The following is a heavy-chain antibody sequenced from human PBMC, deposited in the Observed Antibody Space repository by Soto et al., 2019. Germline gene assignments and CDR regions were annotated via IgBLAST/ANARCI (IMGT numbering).Heavy chain of an antibody. CDR1: GFTFSSYG. CDR2: ISYDGSNK. J-gene: IGHJ4*02. V-gene: IGHV3-30*18. Sequence: PGGSLRLACAASGFTFSSYGMHWVRQAPGKGLEWVAVISYDGSNKYYADSVKGRFTISRDNSKNTLYLQMNSLRAEDTAVYYCAKDQRSSGWPAYLDYWGQGTLVTVSS. CDR3: AKDQRSSGWPAYLDY. D-gene: IGHD6-19*01.